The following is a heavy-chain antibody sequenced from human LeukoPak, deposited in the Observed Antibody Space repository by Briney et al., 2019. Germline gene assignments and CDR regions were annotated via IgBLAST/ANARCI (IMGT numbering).Heavy chain of an antibody. CDR3: ARDFYYDYSGYSNWFDP. D-gene: IGHD3-22*01. V-gene: IGHV3-48*03. J-gene: IGHJ5*02. CDR1: GFTFSSYE. CDR2: ISSSGSTV. Sequence: GGSLRLSCAASGFTFSSYEMNWVRQAPGKGLEWVSYISSSGSTVYYADSVKGRFTISRDNAKNSLYLQMISLRVEDTAVYYCARDFYYDYSGYSNWFDPWGQGTLVTVSS.